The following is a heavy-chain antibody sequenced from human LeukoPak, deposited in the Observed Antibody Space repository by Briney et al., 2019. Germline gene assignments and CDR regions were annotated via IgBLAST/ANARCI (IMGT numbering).Heavy chain of an antibody. CDR3: ARVIWPFLEWLLPDY. V-gene: IGHV3-30-3*01. D-gene: IGHD3-3*01. Sequence: PGGSLRLSCAASGFTFSSYAMHWVRQAPGKGLEWVAVISYDGSNKYYADSVKGRFTISRDNSKNTLYLQMNSLRAEDTAVYYCARVIWPFLEWLLPDYWGQGTLVTVSS. CDR2: ISYDGSNK. CDR1: GFTFSSYA. J-gene: IGHJ4*02.